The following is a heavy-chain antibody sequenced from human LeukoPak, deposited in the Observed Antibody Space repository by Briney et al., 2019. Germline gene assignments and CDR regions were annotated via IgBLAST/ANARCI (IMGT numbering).Heavy chain of an antibody. J-gene: IGHJ4*02. D-gene: IGHD3-3*02. CDR2: IWFDGTDK. V-gene: IGHV3-33*01. CDR3: ARAQVLGDYFDY. Sequence: GGSLRLSCAASGLTFTSYGMHRVRQAPGKGLEWVAFIWFDGTDKYYADSVKGRFTISRDNAKNSLYLQMNSLRAEDTALYYCARAQVLGDYFDYWGQGTLVTVSS. CDR1: GLTFTSYG.